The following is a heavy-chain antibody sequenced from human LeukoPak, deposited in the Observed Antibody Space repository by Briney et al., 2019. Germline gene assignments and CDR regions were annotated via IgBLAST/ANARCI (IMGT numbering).Heavy chain of an antibody. CDR1: GFSFSTYN. J-gene: IGHJ4*02. CDR3: AKDLIGAYYDSSGYYPDY. Sequence: GGSLRLSCAASGFSFSTYNMNWVRQAPGRALEWISYISSSSSSFYYADSVKGRFTISRDNAKNSLYLQMNSLRAEDTAVYYCAKDLIGAYYDSSGYYPDYWGQGTLVTVSS. CDR2: ISSSSSSF. V-gene: IGHV3-48*01. D-gene: IGHD3-22*01.